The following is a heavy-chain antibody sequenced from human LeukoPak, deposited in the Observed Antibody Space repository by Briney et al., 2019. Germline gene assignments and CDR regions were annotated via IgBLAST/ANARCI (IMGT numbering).Heavy chain of an antibody. CDR3: ARGGVAAGYYYYGMDV. J-gene: IGHJ6*02. CDR2: ISSSSSYI. CDR1: GFTFDDYA. D-gene: IGHD6-13*01. Sequence: GGSLRLSCAASGFTFDDYAMNWVRQAPGKGLEWVSSISSSSSYIYYADSVKGRFTISRDNAKNSLYLQMNSLRAEDTAVYYCARGGVAAGYYYYGMDVWGQGTTVTVSS. V-gene: IGHV3-21*01.